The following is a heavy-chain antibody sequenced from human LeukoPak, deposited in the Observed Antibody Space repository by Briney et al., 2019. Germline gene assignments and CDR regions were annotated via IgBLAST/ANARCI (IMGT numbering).Heavy chain of an antibody. CDR3: AREGAAAGTRRGFDY. Sequence: APVNVSCKASGGTFSSYAISWVRQAPGQGLEWMGGIIPIFGTANYAQKFQGRVTITADESTSTAYMELSSLRSEDTAVYYCAREGAAAGTRRGFDYWGQGTLVTVSS. J-gene: IGHJ4*02. CDR1: GGTFSSYA. V-gene: IGHV1-69*13. CDR2: IIPIFGTA. D-gene: IGHD6-13*01.